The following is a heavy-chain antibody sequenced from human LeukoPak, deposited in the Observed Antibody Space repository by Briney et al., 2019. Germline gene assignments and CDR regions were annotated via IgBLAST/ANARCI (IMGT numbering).Heavy chain of an antibody. CDR3: ARGYVRQSPPKRTVTAGRSYFDY. D-gene: IGHD4-17*01. CDR1: GGSFSGYY. J-gene: IGHJ4*02. Sequence: SETLSLTCAVYGGSFSGYYWSWIRQPPGKGLEGIGGINHSGSTNFHPSLKSRVTISVDTSKDQFSLKLSSVTAADTAVYYCARGYVRQSPPKRTVTAGRSYFDYWGQGTLVTVSS. CDR2: INHSGST. V-gene: IGHV4-34*01.